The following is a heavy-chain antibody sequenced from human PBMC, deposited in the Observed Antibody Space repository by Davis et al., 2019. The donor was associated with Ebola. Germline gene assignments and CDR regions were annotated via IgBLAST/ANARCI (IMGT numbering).Heavy chain of an antibody. Sequence: SETLSLTCAVSGDSIRDYYWSWFRQPPGKGLQWIGVIYYSGDTHYNPSLKSRVTMSVDTSENQFSLKLNSVTAEDTAIYYCARRERDAFDIWGQGAMVTVSS. J-gene: IGHJ3*02. CDR2: IYYSGDT. V-gene: IGHV4-59*08. CDR3: ARRERDAFDI. CDR1: GDSIRDYY.